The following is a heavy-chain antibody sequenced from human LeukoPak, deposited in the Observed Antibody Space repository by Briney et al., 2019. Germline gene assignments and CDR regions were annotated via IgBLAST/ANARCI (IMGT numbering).Heavy chain of an antibody. D-gene: IGHD2-15*01. CDR1: GFTFSDYY. CDR2: ISSSGSTI. CDR3: ARMVVTGPFDY. J-gene: IGHJ4*02. Sequence: GGSLRLSCAASGFTFSDYYMSWIRQAPGKGLEWVSYISSSGSTIYYADSVKGRFTISRDNAKNPLYLQMNSPRAEDTAVYYCARMVVTGPFDYWGQGTLVTVSS. V-gene: IGHV3-11*01.